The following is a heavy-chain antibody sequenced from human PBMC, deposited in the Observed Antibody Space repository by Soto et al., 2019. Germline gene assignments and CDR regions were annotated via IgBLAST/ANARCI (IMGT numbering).Heavy chain of an antibody. CDR2: IYYSGST. Sequence: SETLSLTCTVSGGSISSSSYYWGWIRQPPGKGLEWIGSIYYSGSTYYNPSLKSRVTISVDTSKNQFSLKLSSVTAADTAVYYCARHGSSSGSSRSQFLPDYWGQGTLVTVS. V-gene: IGHV4-39*01. CDR3: ARHGSSSGSSRSQFLPDY. D-gene: IGHD6-19*01. J-gene: IGHJ4*02. CDR1: GGSISSSSYY.